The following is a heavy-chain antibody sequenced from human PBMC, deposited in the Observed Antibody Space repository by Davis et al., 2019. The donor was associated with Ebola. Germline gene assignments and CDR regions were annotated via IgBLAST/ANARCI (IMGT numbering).Heavy chain of an antibody. J-gene: IGHJ5*01. D-gene: IGHD6-13*01. Sequence: GASLKISCAASGFTFRSYDMHWVRQATGKGLEWVSAIGAAGDTYYPVSVKGRFTISRENAKNSLYLQMNSLRAKDTAVYYCARAGFGSTWFDCWGQGILVTVSS. CDR1: GFTFRSYD. CDR3: ARAGFGSTWFDC. V-gene: IGHV3-13*01. CDR2: IGAAGDT.